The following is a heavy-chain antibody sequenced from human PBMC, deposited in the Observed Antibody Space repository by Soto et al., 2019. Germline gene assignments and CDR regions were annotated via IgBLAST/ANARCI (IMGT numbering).Heavy chain of an antibody. V-gene: IGHV1-3*04. CDR2: INTGNGNT. D-gene: IGHD3-10*01. J-gene: IGHJ4*02. CDR1: GYTFTSYT. CDR3: ARGDTMVRGVIIDYFDY. Sequence: ASVKVSCKASGYTFTSYTPHWVRQAPGQRLEWMGWINTGNGNTKYSQKFQGRVTITRDTSASTAYMELSSLRSEDTAVYYCARGDTMVRGVIIDYFDYWGQGTLVTVSS.